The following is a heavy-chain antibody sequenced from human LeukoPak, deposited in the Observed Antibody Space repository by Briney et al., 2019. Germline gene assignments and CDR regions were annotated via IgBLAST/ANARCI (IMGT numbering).Heavy chain of an antibody. D-gene: IGHD3-3*01. CDR2: IFYKGSS. CDR1: GGSVSSNSYY. Sequence: NASETLSLTCTVSGGSVSSNSYYWAWIRQPPGKGLEWIGSIFYKGSSYYNPSLKSRITISADTSKNQFSLKLSSVTAADTAVYYCARVRGRIRFLEWLSHYYMDVWGKGTTVTVSS. CDR3: ARVRGRIRFLEWLSHYYMDV. V-gene: IGHV4-39*01. J-gene: IGHJ6*03.